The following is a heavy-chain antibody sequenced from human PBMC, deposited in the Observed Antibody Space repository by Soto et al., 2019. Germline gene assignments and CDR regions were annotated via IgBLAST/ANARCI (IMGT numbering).Heavy chain of an antibody. V-gene: IGHV1-69*12. CDR1: GGTFSSYA. J-gene: IGHJ6*02. Sequence: QVQLVQSGAEVKKPGSSVKVSCKASGGTFSSYAISWVRQAPGQGLEWMGGIIPIFGTADYAQKFHGRVTITADESTSTAYMELSSLRSEDTAVYYCASHSSLRGYCISTSCYGYYYGMDVWGQGTTVTVSS. CDR3: ASHSSLRGYCISTSCYGYYYGMDV. D-gene: IGHD2-2*01. CDR2: IIPIFGTA.